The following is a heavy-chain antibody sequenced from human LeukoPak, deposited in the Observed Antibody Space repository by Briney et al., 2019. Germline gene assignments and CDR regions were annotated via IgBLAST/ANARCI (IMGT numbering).Heavy chain of an antibody. CDR2: IYSGGST. J-gene: IGHJ4*02. CDR3: ARILDSAWGELGY. V-gene: IGHV3-66*01. D-gene: IGHD6-19*01. Sequence: GGSLRLSCAASAFTVSSNYMSRVRQAPGKGLEWVSVIYSGGSTYYADSVKGRFTISRDNSKNTLYLQMNSLRVEDTAVYYCARILDSAWGELGYWGQGTLVTVSS. CDR1: AFTVSSNY.